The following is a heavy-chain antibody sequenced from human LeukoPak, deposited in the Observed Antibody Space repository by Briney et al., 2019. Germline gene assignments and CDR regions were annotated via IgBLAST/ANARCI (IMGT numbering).Heavy chain of an antibody. Sequence: ASVKVSCKASGYTLTSYDINWVRQATGQGLEWMGWMNPNSGNTGYAQKFQGRVTMTRNTSISTAYMELSSLRSEDTAEYYCARATERVLLWFGKKYYFDYWGQGTLVTVSS. CDR2: MNPNSGNT. CDR3: ARATERVLLWFGKKYYFDY. D-gene: IGHD3-10*01. J-gene: IGHJ4*02. V-gene: IGHV1-8*01. CDR1: GYTLTSYD.